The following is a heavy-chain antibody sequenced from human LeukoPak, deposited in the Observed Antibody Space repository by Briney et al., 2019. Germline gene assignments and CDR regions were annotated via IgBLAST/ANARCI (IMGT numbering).Heavy chain of an antibody. J-gene: IGHJ4*02. CDR3: ARQFTRGLRGYFDY. D-gene: IGHD5/OR15-5a*01. CDR1: GGSISSSSYY. Sequence: PSETLSLTCTVSGGSISSSSYYWGWIRQPPGKGLEWIGSIYYSGSTYYNPSLKSRVTISVDTSKNQFSLKLSSVTAADTAVYYCARQFTRGLRGYFDYWGQGTLVTVSS. V-gene: IGHV4-39*01. CDR2: IYYSGST.